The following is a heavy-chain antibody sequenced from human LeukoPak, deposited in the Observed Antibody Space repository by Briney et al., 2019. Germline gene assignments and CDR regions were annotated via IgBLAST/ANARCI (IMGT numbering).Heavy chain of an antibody. Sequence: SETLSLTCAVYGGSFSGYYWSWIRQPPGKGLEWIGEINHSGSTNYNPSLKSRVTISVDTSKNQFSLKLSSVTAADTAVYYCAREGTLWFGEQDADYWGQGTLVTVSS. D-gene: IGHD3-10*01. CDR3: AREGTLWFGEQDADY. CDR2: INHSGST. CDR1: GGSFSGYY. J-gene: IGHJ4*02. V-gene: IGHV4-34*01.